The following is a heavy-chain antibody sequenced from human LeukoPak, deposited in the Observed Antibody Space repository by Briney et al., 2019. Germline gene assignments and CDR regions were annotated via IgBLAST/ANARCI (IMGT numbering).Heavy chain of an antibody. CDR2: ISAYNGNT. CDR3: ARDRVLLWFGEKLNWFDP. Sequence: ASVKVSCKASGYTFTSYGIGWVRQAPGQGLEWMGWISAYNGNTNYAQKLQGRVTMTTDTSTSTAYMELRSLRSDDTAVYYCARDRVLLWFGEKLNWFDPWGQGTLVTVSS. CDR1: GYTFTSYG. D-gene: IGHD3-10*01. J-gene: IGHJ5*02. V-gene: IGHV1-18*01.